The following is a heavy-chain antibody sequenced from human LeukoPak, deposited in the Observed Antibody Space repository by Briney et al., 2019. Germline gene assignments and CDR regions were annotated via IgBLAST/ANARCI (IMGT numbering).Heavy chain of an antibody. J-gene: IGHJ3*02. Sequence: SETLSLTCAVYGGSFSGYYWSWIRQPPGKGLEWIGEINHSGSTNHNPSLKSRVTISVDTSKNQFSLKLSSVTAADTAVYYCARPDSSGYYYNAFDIWGRGTMVTVSS. CDR3: ARPDSSGYYYNAFDI. V-gene: IGHV4-34*01. D-gene: IGHD3-22*01. CDR1: GGSFSGYY. CDR2: INHSGST.